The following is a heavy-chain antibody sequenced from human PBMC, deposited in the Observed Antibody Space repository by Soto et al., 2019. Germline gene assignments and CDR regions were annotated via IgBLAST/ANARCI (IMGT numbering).Heavy chain of an antibody. CDR1: GFTSINYA. CDR3: ARHLSHLKSGWLDP. D-gene: IGHD3-3*02. V-gene: IGHV3-30-3*01. J-gene: IGHJ5*02. Sequence: PGGSLRLSCAVSGFTSINYAIHWVRQAPGKGLEWVALISGDGSNEYYADSVKGRFTISRDNFRNTLYLHMNSLRADDTALYYCARHLSHLKSGWLDPWGQGTLVTVSS. CDR2: ISGDGSNE.